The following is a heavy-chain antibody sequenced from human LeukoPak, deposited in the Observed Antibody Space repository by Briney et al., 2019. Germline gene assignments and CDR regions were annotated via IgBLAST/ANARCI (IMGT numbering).Heavy chain of an antibody. CDR2: INPSGGST. Sequence: ASVKVSCKASGYTFINYYIHWVRQAPGQGLEWMGIINPSGGSTSYAQKFQGRVTMTRDTSTSTVYMELSSLRSEDTAAYYCATEVVPAATYYYYGMDVWGQGTTVTVSS. V-gene: IGHV1-46*01. D-gene: IGHD2-2*01. CDR1: GYTFINYY. J-gene: IGHJ6*02. CDR3: ATEVVPAATYYYYGMDV.